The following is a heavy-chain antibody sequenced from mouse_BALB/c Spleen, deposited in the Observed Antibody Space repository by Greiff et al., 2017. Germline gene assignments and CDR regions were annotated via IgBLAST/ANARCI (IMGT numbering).Heavy chain of an antibody. CDR1: GYSITSDYA. Sequence: EVQLQQSGPGLVKPSQSLSLTCTVTGYSITSDYAWNWIRQFPGNKLEWMGYISYSGSTSYNPSLKSRISITRDTSKNQFFLQLNSVTTEDTATYYCARWMRYWYFDVWGAGTTVTVSS. V-gene: IGHV3-2*02. CDR3: ARWMRYWYFDV. CDR2: ISYSGST. J-gene: IGHJ1*01.